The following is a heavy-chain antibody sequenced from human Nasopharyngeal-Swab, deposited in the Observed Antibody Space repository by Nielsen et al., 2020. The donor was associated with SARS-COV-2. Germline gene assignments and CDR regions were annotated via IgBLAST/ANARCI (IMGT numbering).Heavy chain of an antibody. CDR3: ASGGLVRNYYYYYYMDV. CDR2: IIPIFGTA. Sequence: SVKVSCKASGGTFSSYAISWVRQAPGQGLEWMGGIIPIFGTANYAQKFQGRVTITADESTSTVYMELSSLRSEDTAVYYCASGGLVRNYYYYYYMDVWGKGTTVTVSS. CDR1: GGTFSSYA. D-gene: IGHD6-6*01. V-gene: IGHV1-69*13. J-gene: IGHJ6*03.